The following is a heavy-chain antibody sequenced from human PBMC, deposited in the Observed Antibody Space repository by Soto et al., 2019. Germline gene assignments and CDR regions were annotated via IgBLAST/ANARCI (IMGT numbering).Heavy chain of an antibody. CDR1: GFTFSSYG. V-gene: IGHV3-30*18. CDR3: AKDNIISLDYYDSSGYYDY. CDR2: ISYDGSNK. D-gene: IGHD3-22*01. J-gene: IGHJ4*02. Sequence: LRLSCAASGFTFSSYGMHWVRQAPGKGLEWVAVISYDGSNKYYADSVKGRFTISRDNSKNTLYLQMNSLRAEDTAVYYCAKDNIISLDYYDSSGYYDYWGQGTPVTVSS.